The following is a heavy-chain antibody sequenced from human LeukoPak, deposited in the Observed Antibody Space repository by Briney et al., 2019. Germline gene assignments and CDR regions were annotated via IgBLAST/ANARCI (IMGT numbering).Heavy chain of an antibody. CDR1: GYSFTSYW. CDR3: ARQLDYYDSTLVN. D-gene: IGHD3-22*01. J-gene: IGHJ4*02. Sequence: GESLKISCKGSGYSFTSYWIGWVRQMPGKGLEWMGIIYPGDSDTRYSPSFQGQVTISADKSISTAYLQWSSLKPSDTATYISARQLDYYDSTLVNSGQGTLVTVSS. V-gene: IGHV5-51*01. CDR2: IYPGDSDT.